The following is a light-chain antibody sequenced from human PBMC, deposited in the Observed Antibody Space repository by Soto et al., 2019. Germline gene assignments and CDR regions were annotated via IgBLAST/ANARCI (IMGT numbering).Light chain of an antibody. CDR3: QQSYSTGYT. CDR1: RTIIGY. Sequence: DIQMTRSPSSLSASVGDRVTITCRASRTIIGYLNWYQLKPGKAPKLLIYAASSLHSGVPSRFSGSGSGTDFTLTISGLQREDFATYYCQQSYSTGYTFGQGTKVEIK. J-gene: IGKJ2*01. CDR2: AAS. V-gene: IGKV1-39*01.